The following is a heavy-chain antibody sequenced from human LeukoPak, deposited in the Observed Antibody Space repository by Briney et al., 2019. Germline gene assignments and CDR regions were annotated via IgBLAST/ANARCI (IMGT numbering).Heavy chain of an antibody. CDR3: ARGDCSGGSCYSYFDY. Sequence: ASVKVSCKASGYTFTSYYMHWVRQAPGQGLEWMGIINPSGGSTSYAQKFQGRVTMTRDTSTSTVYMELSSLRSEDTAVYYCARGDCSGGSCYSYFDYWGQGTLVTVSS. CDR1: GYTFTSYY. CDR2: INPSGGST. D-gene: IGHD2-15*01. J-gene: IGHJ4*02. V-gene: IGHV1-46*01.